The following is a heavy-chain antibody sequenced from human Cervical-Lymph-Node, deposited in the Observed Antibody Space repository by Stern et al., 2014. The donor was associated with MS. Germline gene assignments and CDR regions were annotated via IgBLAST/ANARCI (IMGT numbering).Heavy chain of an antibody. J-gene: IGHJ4*02. CDR1: GDTFSRNG. V-gene: IGHV1-69*01. CDR3: AQEHHGGNFHA. CDR2: TVPIVGRS. Sequence: QVQLVQSGAEAKKPGSSVRVSCNISGDTFSRNGISWVRQAPGQGLEWIGATVPIVGRSNYAQKLRGRLTMTADESTKTAYMELSSLRSEGTAVYYCAQEHHGGNFHAWGQGTLVIVSS. D-gene: IGHD4-23*01.